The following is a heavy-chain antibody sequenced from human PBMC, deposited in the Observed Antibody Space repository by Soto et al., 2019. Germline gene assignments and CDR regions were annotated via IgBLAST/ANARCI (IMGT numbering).Heavy chain of an antibody. CDR1: GFTFSSYA. V-gene: IGHV3-23*01. CDR3: AKDLGLGGGSCYGD. CDR2: ISGSGENT. D-gene: IGHD2-15*01. Sequence: EVQLLESGGGLVQPGGSLRLSCAASGFTFSSYAMGWVRQAPGKGLEWVVAISGSGENTYHPDSVKGRFTISRDNSKNTLVLQMNSLRAEDTAVYYCAKDLGLGGGSCYGDWGQGTLVTVSS. J-gene: IGHJ4*02.